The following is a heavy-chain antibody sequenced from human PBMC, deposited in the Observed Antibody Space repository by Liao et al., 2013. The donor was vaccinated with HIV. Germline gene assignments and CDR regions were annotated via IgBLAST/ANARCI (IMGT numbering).Heavy chain of an antibody. CDR3: ARSMLLRPNWFDP. CDR1: GGSISSSSYY. Sequence: QLQLQESGPGLVKPSETLSLTCTVSGGSISSSSYYWGWIRQPPGKGLEWIGSIYTSGSTNYNPSLKSRVTMSVDTSKNQFSLKLSSVTAADTAVYYCARSMLLRPNWFDPWGQGTLVTVSS. J-gene: IGHJ5*02. D-gene: IGHD2-15*01. V-gene: IGHV4-39*07. CDR2: IYTSGST.